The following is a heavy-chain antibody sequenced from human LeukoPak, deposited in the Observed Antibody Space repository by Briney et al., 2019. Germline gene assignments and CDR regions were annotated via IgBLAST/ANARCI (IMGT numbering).Heavy chain of an antibody. CDR1: GFTFSTYA. Sequence: GGSLRLSCAASGFTFSTYAMCWVRQAPGKGLEWVSIISGSGANTHYADSVKGRFTISRDNSKNTLYLQMNRLRAEDTAVYYCANDPIDSYGRWGQGTLVTVSS. CDR2: ISGSGANT. J-gene: IGHJ4*02. CDR3: ANDPIDSYGR. V-gene: IGHV3-23*01. D-gene: IGHD5-18*01.